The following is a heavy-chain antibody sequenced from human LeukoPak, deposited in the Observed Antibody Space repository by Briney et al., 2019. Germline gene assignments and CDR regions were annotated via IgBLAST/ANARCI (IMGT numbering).Heavy chain of an antibody. CDR1: GYSFTSYW. V-gene: IGHV5-51*01. D-gene: IGHD3-3*01. J-gene: IGHJ5*02. Sequence: GESLKISCKGSGYSFTSYWIGWVRQMPGKGLEWMGIIYPRDSDTRYSPSFQGQVTISADKSISTAYLQWSSLKASDTAMYYCARRDQITIFGVVPHNWFDPWGQGTLVTVSS. CDR2: IYPRDSDT. CDR3: ARRDQITIFGVVPHNWFDP.